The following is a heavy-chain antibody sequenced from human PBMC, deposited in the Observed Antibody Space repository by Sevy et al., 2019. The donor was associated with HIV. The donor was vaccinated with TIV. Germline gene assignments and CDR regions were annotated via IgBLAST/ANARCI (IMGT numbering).Heavy chain of an antibody. CDR2: IHPSGST. CDR1: GASFRNFY. Sequence: SETLSLTCAVYGASFRNFYLSWIRQSPGKGLEWIAEIHPSGSTNFNPSLESRVTMSEDNSKSQFSLNLRTVTAADTAVYYCAGGRPLSEFDGSGYFFDSWGPGTLVTVSS. V-gene: IGHV4-34*01. D-gene: IGHD3-22*01. CDR3: AGGRPLSEFDGSGYFFDS. J-gene: IGHJ4*02.